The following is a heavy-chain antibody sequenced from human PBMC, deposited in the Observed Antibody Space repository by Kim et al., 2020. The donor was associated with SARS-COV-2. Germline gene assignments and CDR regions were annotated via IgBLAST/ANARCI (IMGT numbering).Heavy chain of an antibody. CDR1: GFTVSSNY. J-gene: IGHJ6*02. D-gene: IGHD3-22*01. V-gene: IGHV3-53*01. Sequence: GGSLRLSCAASGFTVSSNYMSWVRQAPGKGLEWVSVIYRGGDRTSYADSVKGRFTISRDNSKNTLYLQMNSLRAEDTAVYYCARWHDSSGYCPGGMDVWGQGTTVTVSS. CDR3: ARWHDSSGYCPGGMDV. CDR2: IYRGGDRT.